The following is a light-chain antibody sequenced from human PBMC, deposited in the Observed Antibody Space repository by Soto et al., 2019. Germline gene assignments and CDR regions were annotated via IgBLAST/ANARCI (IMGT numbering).Light chain of an antibody. CDR3: HLCDRSSYT. V-gene: IGKV3-20*01. Sequence: EIVLTQSPGTLSLSPGESATLSCRASQIIAYSSLAWYQHKPGQAPRLLIYGASTRATGIPDRFSGSGSGTDFALTISRLEPEDFAVYYCHLCDRSSYTFGQGTKLEIK. CDR2: GAS. CDR1: QIIAYSS. J-gene: IGKJ2*01.